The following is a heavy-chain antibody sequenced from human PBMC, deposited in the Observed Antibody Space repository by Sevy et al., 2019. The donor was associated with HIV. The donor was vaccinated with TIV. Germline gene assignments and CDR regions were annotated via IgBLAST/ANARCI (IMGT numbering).Heavy chain of an antibody. Sequence: SETLSLTCTVSGGSISSSSYYWGWIRQPPGKGLEWIGSIYYSGSTYYNPSLKSRVTISVDTSKNQFSLKLSSVTAADTAVYYCARHAVVVGARPYYYYMDVWGKGTTVTVSS. D-gene: IGHD1-26*01. CDR3: ARHAVVVGARPYYYYMDV. CDR1: GGSISSSSYY. V-gene: IGHV4-39*01. CDR2: IYYSGST. J-gene: IGHJ6*03.